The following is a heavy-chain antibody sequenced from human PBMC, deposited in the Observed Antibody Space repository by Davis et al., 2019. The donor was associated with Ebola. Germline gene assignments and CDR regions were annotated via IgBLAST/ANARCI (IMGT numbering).Heavy chain of an antibody. CDR3: VRRGDDY. V-gene: IGHV1-2*06. CDR2: INPNSGGT. CDR1: GYTFTGYY. Sequence: AASVKVSCKASGYTFTGYYMHWVRQAPGQGLEWMGRINPNSGGTDYAQKFQGRVTMTRDTSISTAYMELNRLTSDDTAVYYCVRRGDDYWGQGALFTVSS. J-gene: IGHJ4*02.